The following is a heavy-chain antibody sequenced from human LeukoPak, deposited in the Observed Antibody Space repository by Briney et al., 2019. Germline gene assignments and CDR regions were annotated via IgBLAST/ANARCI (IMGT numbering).Heavy chain of an antibody. V-gene: IGHV3-48*03. CDR2: ISSSGSTI. D-gene: IGHD4-17*01. CDR3: ARSGGTVTTYYYYGMDV. J-gene: IGHJ6*02. CDR1: GFTFSSYE. Sequence: GGSLRLSCAASGFTFSSYEMNWVRQAPGKGLEWVSHISSSGSTIYYADSVKGRFTISRDNAKNSLYLKMNSLRAEDTAVYYCARSGGTVTTYYYYGMDVWGQGTTVTVSS.